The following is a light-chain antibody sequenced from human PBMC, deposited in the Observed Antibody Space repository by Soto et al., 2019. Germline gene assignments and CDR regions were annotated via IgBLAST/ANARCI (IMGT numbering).Light chain of an antibody. V-gene: IGKV1-39*01. Sequence: DLQVTQSPFSLSSSVGDRVSTTCRGSQNISTYLNWYQQKPGKAPNLLIFGASNLQTGVPSRFSGSGSGTEFTLTISSLRPEDFATYFCQQSYDSPITVGQGTRLRL. CDR3: QQSYDSPIT. J-gene: IGKJ5*01. CDR1: QNISTY. CDR2: GAS.